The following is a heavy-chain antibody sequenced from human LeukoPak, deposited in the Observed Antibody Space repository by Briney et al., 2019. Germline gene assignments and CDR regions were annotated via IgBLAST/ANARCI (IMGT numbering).Heavy chain of an antibody. CDR1: GGSISSGGYY. V-gene: IGHV4-30-2*01. Sequence: SETLSLTCTVSGGSISSGGYYWSWIRQPPGKGLEWIGYIYHSGSTYYNPSLKSRVTISVDRSKNQFSLKLSSVTAADTAVYYCASGSRYCSGGSCYPFDYWGQGTLVTVSS. CDR2: IYHSGST. CDR3: ASGSRYCSGGSCYPFDY. J-gene: IGHJ4*02. D-gene: IGHD2-15*01.